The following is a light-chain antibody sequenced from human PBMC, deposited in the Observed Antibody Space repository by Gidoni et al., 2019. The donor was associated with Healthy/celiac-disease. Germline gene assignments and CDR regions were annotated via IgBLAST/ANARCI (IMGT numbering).Light chain of an antibody. Sequence: DIQMTQSPSSLSASVGDRVTITCQASQDISNYLNWYQQKPGKAPKLLIYDASNLETGFPSRFSGSGSGTDFTFTISSLQPEDIATYYCQQYDNQLTFGGGTKVEIK. V-gene: IGKV1-33*01. CDR1: QDISNY. CDR3: QQYDNQLT. CDR2: DAS. J-gene: IGKJ4*01.